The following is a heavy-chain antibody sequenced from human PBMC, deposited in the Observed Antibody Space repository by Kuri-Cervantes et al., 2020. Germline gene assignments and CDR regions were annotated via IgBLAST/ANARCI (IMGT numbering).Heavy chain of an antibody. V-gene: IGHV3-7*01. J-gene: IGHJ5*02. CDR2: IKEDGSEK. D-gene: IGHD2-15*01. CDR1: RFTFSRYW. Sequence: GESLKISCGASRFTFSRYWMSWVRQAPGKGLEWVANIKEDGSEKYYVDSVKGRFTISRDNAKNSLYLQMNSLTAEDTAVYFCARYGVAAALAWFDPWGQGTLVTVSS. CDR3: ARYGVAAALAWFDP.